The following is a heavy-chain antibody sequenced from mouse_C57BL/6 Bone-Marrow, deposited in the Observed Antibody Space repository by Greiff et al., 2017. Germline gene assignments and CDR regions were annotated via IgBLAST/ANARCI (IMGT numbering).Heavy chain of an antibody. D-gene: IGHD1-1*01. CDR2: INYDGSST. V-gene: IGHV5-16*01. Sequence: EVQVVESEGGLVQPGSSMKLSCTASGFTFSDYYMAWVRQVPEKGLEWVANINYDGSSTYYLDSLKSRFIISRDNAKNILYLQMSSLKSEDTATYYCARDTTKWYFDVWGTGTTVTVSS. J-gene: IGHJ1*03. CDR3: ARDTTKWYFDV. CDR1: GFTFSDYY.